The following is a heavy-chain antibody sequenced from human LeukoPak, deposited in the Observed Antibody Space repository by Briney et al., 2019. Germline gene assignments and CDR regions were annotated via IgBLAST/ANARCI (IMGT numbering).Heavy chain of an antibody. Sequence: ASVKVSCKASGYTFTTYAITWVRQAPGQGLEWMGWISTYNGNTNYAQKLQGRVTMTTDTSTSTAYMELRSLRSDDTAVYYCARDTPVAAAGIWLDAFDIWGQGTMVTVSS. CDR1: GYTFTTYA. CDR2: ISTYNGNT. V-gene: IGHV1-18*01. D-gene: IGHD6-13*01. J-gene: IGHJ3*02. CDR3: ARDTPVAAAGIWLDAFDI.